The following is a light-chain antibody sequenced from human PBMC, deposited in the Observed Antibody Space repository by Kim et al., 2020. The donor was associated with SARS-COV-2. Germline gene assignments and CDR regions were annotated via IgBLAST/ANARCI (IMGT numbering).Light chain of an antibody. CDR1: QSVSSN. CDR3: QQYNNWSYT. Sequence: SVSPGERATRYGRASQSVSSNLAWYQQKPGQAPRLLIYGASTRATGIPARFSGSGSGTEFTLTISSLQSEDFAVYYCQQYNNWSYTFGQGTKLEI. J-gene: IGKJ2*01. CDR2: GAS. V-gene: IGKV3-15*01.